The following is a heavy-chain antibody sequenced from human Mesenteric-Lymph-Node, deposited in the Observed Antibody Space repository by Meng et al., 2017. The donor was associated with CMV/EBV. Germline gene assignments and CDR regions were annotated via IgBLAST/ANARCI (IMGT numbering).Heavy chain of an antibody. D-gene: IGHD6-13*01. V-gene: IGHV3-21*01. CDR2: ISSSSSYI. CDR1: GFTFSSYE. Sequence: GESLKISCAASGFTFSSYEMNWVRQAPGKGLEWVSSISSSSSYIYYADSVKGRFTISRDNAKNSLYLQMNSLRAEDTAVYYCARRTKQSPAAGPEFDYWGQGTLVTVSS. CDR3: ARRTKQSPAAGPEFDY. J-gene: IGHJ4*02.